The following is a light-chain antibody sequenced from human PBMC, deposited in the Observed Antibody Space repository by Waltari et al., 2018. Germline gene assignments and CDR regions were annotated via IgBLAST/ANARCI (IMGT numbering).Light chain of an antibody. CDR3: CSYAGSSIVV. V-gene: IGLV2-23*01. CDR2: EGS. CDR1: SSDVGSYTL. Sequence: QSALTQPASASGSPGQSVTISCPGTSSDVGSYTLVSWYQQHPGKAPKLMIYEGSKRPSGVSNRFSGSKSGNTASLTISGLQAEDEADYYCCSYAGSSIVVFGGGTKLTVL. J-gene: IGLJ2*01.